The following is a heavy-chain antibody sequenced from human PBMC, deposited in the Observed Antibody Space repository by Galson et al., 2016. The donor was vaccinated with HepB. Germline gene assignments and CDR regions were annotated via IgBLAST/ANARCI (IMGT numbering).Heavy chain of an antibody. D-gene: IGHD3-16*02. CDR3: ARGVIVSGWKVLDH. CDR2: ISDYNGNT. Sequence: SVKVSCKVSGYTFSIHGISWVRQAPGQGLEWMGWISDYNGNTKSAQKVQGRVIMTRDKSTSTAYMELRSLRSDDTAVFYCARGVIVSGWKVLDHWGRGTLVTVSS. CDR1: GYTFSIHG. J-gene: IGHJ4*01. V-gene: IGHV1-18*01.